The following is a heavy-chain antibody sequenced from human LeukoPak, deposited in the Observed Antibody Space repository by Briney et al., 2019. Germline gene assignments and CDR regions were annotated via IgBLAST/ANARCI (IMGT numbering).Heavy chain of an antibody. CDR2: IYTTGRT. J-gene: IGHJ4*02. CDR3: ARVVRSYYSHFDY. D-gene: IGHD1-26*01. CDR1: GGSISGYY. Sequence: SETLSLTCTVSGGSISGYYWSWIRQPAGKGLEWIGRIYTTGRTNYNPSLKSRVTMSVDTSKNQFSLKLTSVTAADTAVYYCARVVRSYYSHFDYWGQGTLVTVSS. V-gene: IGHV4-4*07.